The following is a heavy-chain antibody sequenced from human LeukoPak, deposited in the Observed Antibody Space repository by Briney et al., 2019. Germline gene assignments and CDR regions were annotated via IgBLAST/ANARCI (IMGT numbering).Heavy chain of an antibody. J-gene: IGHJ5*02. Sequence: EASVKVSCKASGYTFTNSDINWVRQATGQGLEWMGWINPNSGNTGYAQKFQGRVTMTRNTSISTAYMDLSSLRSEDTAVYYCARGMVSSSWFDPWGQGTLVTVSS. V-gene: IGHV1-8*01. CDR3: ARGMVSSSWFDP. CDR2: INPNSGNT. D-gene: IGHD6-13*01. CDR1: GYTFTNSD.